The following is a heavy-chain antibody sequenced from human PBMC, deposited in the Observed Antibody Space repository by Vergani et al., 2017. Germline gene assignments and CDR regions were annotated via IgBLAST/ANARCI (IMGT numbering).Heavy chain of an antibody. CDR3: WCGWGEDFDY. CDR2: IYYSGTT. J-gene: IGHJ4*02. Sequence: QLQLQESGPGLVKPSETLSLTCTVSGGSISSGSYYWGWVRQPPGKGLEWIGTIYYSGTTHYKPSLKSRVTISVDTSKNQLSLKLSSVTAADTAVYFGWCGWGEDFDYWGQGTLVTVSS. D-gene: IGHD6-19*01. CDR1: GGSISSGSYY. V-gene: IGHV4-39*01.